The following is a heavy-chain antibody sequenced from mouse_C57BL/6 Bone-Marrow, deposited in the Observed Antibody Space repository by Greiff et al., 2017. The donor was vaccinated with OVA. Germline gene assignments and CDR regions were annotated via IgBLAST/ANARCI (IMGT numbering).Heavy chain of an antibody. V-gene: IGHV1-54*01. D-gene: IGHD2-2*01. CDR2: INPGSGGT. CDR3: ARGGGYDGP. CDR1: GYAFTNYL. J-gene: IGHJ1*03. Sequence: VQLQQSGAELVRPGTSVKVSCKASGYAFTNYLIEWVKQRPGQGLEWIGVINPGSGGTNYNEKFKGKATLTADKSSSTAYMQLSSLTSEDSAVYVCARGGGYDGPWGTGTTVTVSS.